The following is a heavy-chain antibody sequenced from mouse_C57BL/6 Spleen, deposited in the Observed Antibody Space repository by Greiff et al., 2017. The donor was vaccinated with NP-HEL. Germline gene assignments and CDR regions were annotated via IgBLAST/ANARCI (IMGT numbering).Heavy chain of an antibody. CDR2: ISSGGSYT. CDR3: AREVTTGPYYAMDY. D-gene: IGHD2-2*01. Sequence: EVKLQESGGDLVKPGGSLKLSCAASGFTFSSYGMSWVRQTPDKRLEWVATISSGGSYTYYPDSVKGRFTISRDNAKNTLYLQMSSLKSEDTAMYYCAREVTTGPYYAMDYWGQGTSVTVSS. V-gene: IGHV5-6*01. J-gene: IGHJ4*01. CDR1: GFTFSSYG.